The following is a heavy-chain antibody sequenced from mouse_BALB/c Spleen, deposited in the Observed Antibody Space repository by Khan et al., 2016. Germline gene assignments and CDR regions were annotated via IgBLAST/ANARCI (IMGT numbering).Heavy chain of an antibody. D-gene: IGHD1-1*01. Sequence: EVQLQESGPGLVKPSQSLSLTCTVTGYSITSDYAWNWIRQFPGNKLEWMGYISYSGSTSYNPSLKRRISITRDTSNNQFFLQLNSVTSEDTATYYCARSDYDSKDAMDYWGQGTSVTVSS. CDR1: GYSITSDYA. CDR2: ISYSGST. J-gene: IGHJ4*01. CDR3: ARSDYDSKDAMDY. V-gene: IGHV3-2*02.